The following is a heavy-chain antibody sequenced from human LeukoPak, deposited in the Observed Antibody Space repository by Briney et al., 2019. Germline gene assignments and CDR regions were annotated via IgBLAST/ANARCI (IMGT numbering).Heavy chain of an antibody. CDR1: GFTFSTYA. J-gene: IGHJ4*02. V-gene: IGHV3-23*01. Sequence: PGGSLRLSCAASGFTFSTYAMSWVRQTPEKGLEWVSAISGSGGSTYYADSVKGRFTISRDNSKNTLYLQMNSLRAEDTAVYYCARDAVYSSSWQYYWGQGTLVTVSS. D-gene: IGHD6-13*01. CDR3: ARDAVYSSSWQYY. CDR2: ISGSGGST.